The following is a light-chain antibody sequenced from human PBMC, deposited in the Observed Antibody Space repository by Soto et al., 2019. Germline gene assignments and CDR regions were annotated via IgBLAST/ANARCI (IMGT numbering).Light chain of an antibody. V-gene: IGLV2-14*01. CDR2: EVS. Sequence: QSALTQPASVSGSPGQSITISCTGTSSDVGGYNYVSWYQQHPGKAPKLMIYEVSNRPSGVSNRFSGSKSGNTASLTISGLQAEDEADYYCSSYTISSTRTWVFGGGTKLTVL. CDR1: SSDVGGYNY. J-gene: IGLJ3*02. CDR3: SSYTISSTRTWV.